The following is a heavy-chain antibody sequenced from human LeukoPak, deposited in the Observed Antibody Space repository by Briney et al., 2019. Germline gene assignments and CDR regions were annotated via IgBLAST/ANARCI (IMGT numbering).Heavy chain of an antibody. CDR1: GXTFXXXX. D-gene: IGHD3-10*01. J-gene: IGHJ6*02. CDR3: ARGGYFGSGPMDV. CDR2: IDTAGVT. Sequence: GXTFXXXXMXWXXXAAGKGLEWVAAIDTAGVTYYPGSVRGRFTISRENAKNSFFLQMNSLRAGDTAVYYCARGGYFGSGPMDVWGQGTTVTVSS. V-gene: IGHV3-13*01.